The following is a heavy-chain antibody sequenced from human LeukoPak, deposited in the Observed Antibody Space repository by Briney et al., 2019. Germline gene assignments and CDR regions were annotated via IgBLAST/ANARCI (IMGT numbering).Heavy chain of an antibody. Sequence: ASVKVSCKASGYTFTGYYMHWVRQAPGQGLEWMGWINPNSGGTNYAQKFQGRVTMTRDTSISTAYMELSRLRSDDTAVYYCARGGYCGGTSCYLDFWGQGTVVTVSS. CDR1: GYTFTGYY. CDR3: ARGGYCGGTSCYLDF. D-gene: IGHD2-2*01. V-gene: IGHV1-2*02. J-gene: IGHJ4*02. CDR2: INPNSGGT.